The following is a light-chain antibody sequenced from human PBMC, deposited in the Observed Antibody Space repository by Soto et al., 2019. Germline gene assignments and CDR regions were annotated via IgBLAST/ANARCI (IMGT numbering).Light chain of an antibody. V-gene: IGKV3-15*01. Sequence: EIVMTQSPATVSVSPGETATLSCRASQSVSTKLAWYQQRPGQTPRLLIYNASTRATGVPARFSGGGSVTEFSLTISSLQSDDLAVYYCHQYNTWPPHFTFGPGTKVDI. CDR3: HQYNTWPPHFT. CDR2: NAS. CDR1: QSVSTK. J-gene: IGKJ3*01.